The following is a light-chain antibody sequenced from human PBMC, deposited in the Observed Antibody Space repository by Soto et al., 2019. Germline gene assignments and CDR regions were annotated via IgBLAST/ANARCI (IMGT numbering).Light chain of an antibody. J-gene: IGKJ1*01. V-gene: IGKV3-15*01. CDR2: GAS. CDR3: QQYTSGPAWT. Sequence: EIVMTQSPVTLSVSPGERATLSCRASHHVATNLAWYQQKPGQAPRLLIYGASTRATGISARFSGSGSGTEVTPTTSSLQSADFAVYYCQQYTSGPAWTFGQGTKVDI. CDR1: HHVATN.